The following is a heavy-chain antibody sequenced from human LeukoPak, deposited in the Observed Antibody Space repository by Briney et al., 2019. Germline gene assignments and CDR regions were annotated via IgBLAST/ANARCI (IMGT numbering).Heavy chain of an antibody. D-gene: IGHD3-22*01. J-gene: IGHJ4*02. CDR2: ISYDGSNK. Sequence: GGSLRLTCAASGFTFSSYAMHWVRQAPGKGLEWVAVISYDGSNKYYADSVKGRFTISRDNSKNTLYLQMNSLRAEDTAVYYCARTDSSGYHSDYFDYWGQGTLVTVSS. V-gene: IGHV3-30-3*01. CDR3: ARTDSSGYHSDYFDY. CDR1: GFTFSSYA.